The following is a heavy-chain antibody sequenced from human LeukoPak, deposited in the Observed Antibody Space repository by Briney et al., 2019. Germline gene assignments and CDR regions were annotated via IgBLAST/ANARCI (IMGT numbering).Heavy chain of an antibody. CDR2: ISAGGSKT. CDR1: GSAFSTYA. V-gene: IGHV3-23*01. D-gene: IGHD3-10*01. Sequence: GGSLRLSCAASGSAFSTYAMTWVRQAPGRGLQWVSAISAGGSKTYYADSVKGRFTISRDNSNNTLYLQMSGPRAEDTAVYYCAKSPQWFGELWGQGTLVTVSS. J-gene: IGHJ1*01. CDR3: AKSPQWFGEL.